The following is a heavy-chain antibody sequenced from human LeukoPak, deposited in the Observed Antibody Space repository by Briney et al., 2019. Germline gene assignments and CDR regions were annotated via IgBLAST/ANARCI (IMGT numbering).Heavy chain of an antibody. CDR2: INPSGGST. CDR3: ARGLDYYDSSGYWGFDY. J-gene: IGHJ4*02. D-gene: IGHD3-22*01. Sequence: ASVKVSCKASGYTFTSYYMHWVRQAPGQGLEWMGIINPSGGSTSYAQKFQGRVTMTRDTSTSTVYMELSSLRSEDTAVYYCARGLDYYDSSGYWGFDYWGQGTLVTVSS. V-gene: IGHV1-46*01. CDR1: GYTFTSYY.